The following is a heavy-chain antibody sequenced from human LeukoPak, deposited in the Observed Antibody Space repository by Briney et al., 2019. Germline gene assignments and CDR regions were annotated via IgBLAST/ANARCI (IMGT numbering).Heavy chain of an antibody. CDR1: GGSISNYY. CDR2: IYYSGST. Sequence: SETLSLTCTVSGGSISNYYWSWIRQPPGRGLEWIGYIYYSGSTNYNPSLKSRVTISVDTSKNQFSLKLSSVTDADTAVYYCARVPPNAEYYFDYWGQGTLVAVSS. D-gene: IGHD1-1*01. CDR3: ARVPPNAEYYFDY. V-gene: IGHV4-59*01. J-gene: IGHJ4*02.